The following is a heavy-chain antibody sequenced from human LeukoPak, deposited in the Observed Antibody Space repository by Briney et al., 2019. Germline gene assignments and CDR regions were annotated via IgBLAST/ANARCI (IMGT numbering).Heavy chain of an antibody. CDR3: ARFRTWGDKAFDY. CDR2: IGTTSGAI. D-gene: IGHD2-21*02. Sequence: PGGSLRLSCAASGFTFSSYSMNWVRQAPGKGLEWVSYIGTTSGAIYYADSVKGRFTISRDSAKNSLYLRMNSLRAEDTAVYYCARFRTWGDKAFDYWGQGTLVTVSS. V-gene: IGHV3-48*01. J-gene: IGHJ4*02. CDR1: GFTFSSYS.